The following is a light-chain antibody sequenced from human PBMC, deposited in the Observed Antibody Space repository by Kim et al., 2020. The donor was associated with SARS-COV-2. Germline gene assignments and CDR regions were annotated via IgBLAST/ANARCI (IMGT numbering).Light chain of an antibody. CDR3: QHYNSYPYT. Sequence: ASVGDRVTISCRASQNIGTYLAWYQHKSGKTPTLLVYQASSLENGVPSRFSGSGSETEFILTINSLQPDDFATYYCQHYNSYPYTFGQETNLEI. J-gene: IGKJ2*01. CDR2: QAS. V-gene: IGKV1-5*03. CDR1: QNIGTY.